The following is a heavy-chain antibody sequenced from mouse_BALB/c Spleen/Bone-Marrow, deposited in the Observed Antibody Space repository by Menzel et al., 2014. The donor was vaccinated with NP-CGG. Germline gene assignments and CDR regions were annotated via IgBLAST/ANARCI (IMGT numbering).Heavy chain of an antibody. V-gene: IGHV3-6*02. CDR1: GYSITSGYY. Sequence: EVKLLESGPGLVKPSQSLSLTCSATGYSITSGYYWNWIRQFPGNRLEWMGYITYDGSSNYNPSLKNRISITRDTSENQFFLKLNSVTTEDTATYYCARDHYYGSSYLDYWGQGTTLTVSS. J-gene: IGHJ2*01. CDR3: ARDHYYGSSYLDY. CDR2: ITYDGSS. D-gene: IGHD1-1*01.